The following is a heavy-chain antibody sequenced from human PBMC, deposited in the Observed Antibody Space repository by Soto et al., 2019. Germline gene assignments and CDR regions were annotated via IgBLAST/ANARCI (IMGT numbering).Heavy chain of an antibody. CDR2: IIPIFGTA. D-gene: IGHD2-2*02. CDR3: ASPSGYCSSTSCYRSNYYYGMDV. J-gene: IGHJ6*02. Sequence: QVQLMQSGAEVKKPGSSVKVSCKASGGTFSSYAISWVRQAPGQGLEWMGGIIPIFGTANYAQKFQGRVTITADKSTRTAYMELSSLRSEDTAVYYGASPSGYCSSTSCYRSNYYYGMDVWGQGTTVTVSS. V-gene: IGHV1-69*06. CDR1: GGTFSSYA.